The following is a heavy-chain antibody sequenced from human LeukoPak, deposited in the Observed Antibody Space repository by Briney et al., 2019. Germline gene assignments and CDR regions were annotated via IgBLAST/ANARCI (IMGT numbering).Heavy chain of an antibody. CDR1: GFTFSSYG. CDR2: IWYDGSNK. J-gene: IGHJ4*02. V-gene: IGHV3-33*01. Sequence: GGSLRLSCAASGFTFSSYGMHWVRQAPGKGLEWVAVIWYDGSNKYYADSVKGRFTISRDNSKNTLYLQMNSLRAEDTAVYYCARDFTAYYYDSSGYYPTHTFDYWGQGTLVTVSS. CDR3: ARDFTAYYYDSSGYYPTHTFDY. D-gene: IGHD3-22*01.